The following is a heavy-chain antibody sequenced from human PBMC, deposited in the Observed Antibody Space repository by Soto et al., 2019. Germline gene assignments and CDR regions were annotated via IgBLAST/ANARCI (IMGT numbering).Heavy chain of an antibody. CDR2: IYYRGYT. D-gene: IGHD4-4*01. J-gene: IGHJ4*02. CDR3: ASPAGADYTFDY. Sequence: SETLSLTCAVSGGSITSSSYYWGWIRQAPGRGLEWIGTIYYRGYTYYNPSLESRVTISADTSKNQLSLNLRSVTAADTAVYYCASPAGADYTFDYWGQGILVTVS. V-gene: IGHV4-39*01. CDR1: GGSITSSSYY.